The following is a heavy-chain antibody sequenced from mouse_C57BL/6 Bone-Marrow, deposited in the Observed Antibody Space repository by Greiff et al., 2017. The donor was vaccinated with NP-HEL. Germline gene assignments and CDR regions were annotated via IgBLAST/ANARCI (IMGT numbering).Heavy chain of an antibody. CDR3: ARSPDYSNYVDWYFDV. J-gene: IGHJ1*03. CDR1: GYTFTSYW. CDR2: IYPGSGST. Sequence: QVQLQQSGAELVKPGASVKMSCKASGYTFTSYWITWVKQRPGQGLEWIGDIYPGSGSTNYNEKFKSKATLTVDTSSSTAYMQLSSLTSEDSAVYYCARSPDYSNYVDWYFDVWGTGTTVTVSS. V-gene: IGHV1-55*01. D-gene: IGHD2-5*01.